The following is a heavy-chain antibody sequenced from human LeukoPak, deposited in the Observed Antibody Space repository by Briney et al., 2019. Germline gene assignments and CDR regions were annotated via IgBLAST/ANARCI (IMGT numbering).Heavy chain of an antibody. Sequence: GGSLRLSCVASDFTFSNYWMSWVRQAPGKGLEWVSSISSSSSYIYYADSVKGRFTISRDNAKNSLYLQMNSLRAEDTAVYYCARDLGYSSGWYAVGGYFDYWGQGTLVTVSS. CDR1: DFTFSNYW. V-gene: IGHV3-21*01. CDR2: ISSSSSYI. CDR3: ARDLGYSSGWYAVGGYFDY. D-gene: IGHD6-19*01. J-gene: IGHJ4*02.